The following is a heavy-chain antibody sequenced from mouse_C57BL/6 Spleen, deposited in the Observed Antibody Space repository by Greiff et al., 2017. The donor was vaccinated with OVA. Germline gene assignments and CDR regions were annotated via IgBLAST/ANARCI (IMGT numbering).Heavy chain of an antibody. CDR3: TREGYGSSNWYFDV. CDR1: GFTFSSYA. CDR2: ISSGGDYI. V-gene: IGHV5-9-1*02. Sequence: DVMLVESGEGLVKPGGSLKLSCAASGFTFSSYAMSWVRQTPEKRLEWVAYISSGGDYIYYADTVKGRFTISRDNARNTLYLQMSSLKSEDTAMYYCTREGYGSSNWYFDVWGTGTTVTVSS. J-gene: IGHJ1*03. D-gene: IGHD1-1*01.